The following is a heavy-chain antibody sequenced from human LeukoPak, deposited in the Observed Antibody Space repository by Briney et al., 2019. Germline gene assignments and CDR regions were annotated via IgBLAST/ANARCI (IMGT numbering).Heavy chain of an antibody. J-gene: IGHJ5*02. CDR3: ARGTVGYCSGGSCQGWFGP. CDR1: GGPISSSGYY. Sequence: PSETLSLTCTVSGGPISSSGYYWGWIRQPPGKGLEWIGNIYYSGRTYYNPSLKSRVTISVDTSKNHFSLKLSSVTAADTAVYYCARGTVGYCSGGSCQGWFGPWGQGTLVTVSS. D-gene: IGHD2-15*01. CDR2: IYYSGRT. V-gene: IGHV4-39*07.